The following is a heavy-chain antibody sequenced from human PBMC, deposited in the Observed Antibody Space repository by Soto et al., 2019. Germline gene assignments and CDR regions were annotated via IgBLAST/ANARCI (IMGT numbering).Heavy chain of an antibody. Sequence: EVQLVESGGGLVQPGGSLRLSCAASGLTFSSYWMHWVRQAPGKGLVWVSRINSDGSSTTYADSVKGRFTISRDNAKNTMYMQMTCLRAEDTAVYYCARVEKCSSTSCYSVFDYWGQGTLVNVSS. CDR3: ARVEKCSSTSCYSVFDY. CDR2: INSDGSST. D-gene: IGHD2-2*01. CDR1: GLTFSSYW. J-gene: IGHJ4*02. V-gene: IGHV3-74*03.